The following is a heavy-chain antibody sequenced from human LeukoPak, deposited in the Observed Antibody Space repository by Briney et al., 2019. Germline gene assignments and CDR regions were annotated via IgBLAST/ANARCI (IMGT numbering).Heavy chain of an antibody. J-gene: IGHJ5*02. CDR3: ASEWYCHDFWSRYSKYNGFDP. D-gene: IGHD3-3*01. V-gene: IGHV3-74*01. CDR1: GFTFSSYW. Sequence: GGSLRLSCAASGFTFSSYWMHWVRQAPGKGLVWVSRINSDGSSTSYADSVKGRFTISRDNAKNTLYLQMNSLRAEDTAVYYCASEWYCHDFWSRYSKYNGFDPWGQGTLVTVSS. CDR2: INSDGSST.